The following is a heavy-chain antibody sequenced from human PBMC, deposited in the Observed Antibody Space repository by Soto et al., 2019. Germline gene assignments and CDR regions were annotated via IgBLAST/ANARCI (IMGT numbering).Heavy chain of an antibody. V-gene: IGHV4-31*03. J-gene: IGHJ6*02. Sequence: QVQLQESGPGLVKPSQTLSLTCTVSGGSISRGGSFWSWIRQHPGKGLEWSGFIYYSGSTYYNPSLKSRVTISVDASKNLFSLKLSSVTAADTAVYYCAREGAAPYYYYGMDVWGQGTTVTVAS. CDR1: GGSISRGGSF. D-gene: IGHD6-6*01. CDR3: AREGAAPYYYYGMDV. CDR2: IYYSGST.